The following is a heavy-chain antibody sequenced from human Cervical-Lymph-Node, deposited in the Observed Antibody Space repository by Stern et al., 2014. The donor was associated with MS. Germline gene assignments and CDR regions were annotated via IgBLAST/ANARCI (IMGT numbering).Heavy chain of an antibody. CDR3: TKRESDFWSGGFDP. D-gene: IGHD3-3*01. CDR2: ISYDGSNK. J-gene: IGHJ5*02. Sequence: VQLVESGGGVVQPGRSLRLSCAASGFTFSVYGMHWVRQAPGKGLEWGALISYDGSNKSYADSVKGRFTISRDNSKDTLYLQMNSLRSEDTAVYYCTKRESDFWSGGFDPWGQGTPVTVSS. CDR1: GFTFSVYG. V-gene: IGHV3-30*18.